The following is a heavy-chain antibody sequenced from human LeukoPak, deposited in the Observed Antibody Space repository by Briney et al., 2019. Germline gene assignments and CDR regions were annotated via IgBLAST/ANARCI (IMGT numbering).Heavy chain of an antibody. D-gene: IGHD5-18*01. CDR3: AKSFLGYSYGKIDY. CDR2: ISGSGGST. V-gene: IGHV3-23*01. Sequence: GGSLRLSCAASGFTFDNYAMSWVRQGPGKGLEWVSGISGSGGSTYYVDSVKGRFTISRDNSKNTLYLQMNSLRVEDTAVYYCAKSFLGYSYGKIDYWGQGTLVNVSS. CDR1: GFTFDNYA. J-gene: IGHJ4*02.